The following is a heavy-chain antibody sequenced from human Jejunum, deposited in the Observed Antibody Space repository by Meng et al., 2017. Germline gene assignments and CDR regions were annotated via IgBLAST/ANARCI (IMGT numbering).Heavy chain of an antibody. V-gene: IGHV3-11*01. CDR3: ARDGRHRRFDS. CDR1: GFSFSDDH. J-gene: IGHJ5*01. Sequence: VQLVRSGRDLVQPERSLSLSCVASGFSFSDDHMAGIHQAPGKGLEWISYISVGGSIIYYADSVKGRFTISRDDAKNSVYLQMNSLRAEDTAVYYCARDGRHRRFDSWGQGTLVTVSS. D-gene: IGHD1-26*01. CDR2: ISVGGSII.